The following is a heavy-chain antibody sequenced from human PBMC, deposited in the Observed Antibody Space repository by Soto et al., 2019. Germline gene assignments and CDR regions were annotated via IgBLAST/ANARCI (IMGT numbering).Heavy chain of an antibody. J-gene: IGHJ4*02. D-gene: IGHD6-19*01. CDR1: GFSFSSYG. CDR3: AKDLRIAVAGTDYFDS. CDR2: ISYDVTNK. Sequence: QVQLMESGGGVVQPGRSLRLSCAASGFSFSSYGMHWVRQAPGKGLEWVAVISYDVTNKYYADSVKGRFTISRDNSKNTLYLQMNSLRAEDTAVYYCAKDLRIAVAGTDYFDSWGQGTLVTVSS. V-gene: IGHV3-30*18.